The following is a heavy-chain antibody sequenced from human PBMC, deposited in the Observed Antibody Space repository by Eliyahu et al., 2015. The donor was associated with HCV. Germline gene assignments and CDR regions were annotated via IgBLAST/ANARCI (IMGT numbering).Heavy chain of an antibody. CDR3: ARDLDSSSWIDY. V-gene: IGHV3-7*01. D-gene: IGHD6-13*01. CDR1: GXTFSSYW. Sequence: EVQLVESGXGLVQXGGSXRLSCAASGXTFSSYWMSWVXQAPGKGLEWVANIKQDGSEKYYVDSVKGRFTISRDNAKNSLYLQMNSLRAEDTAVYYCARDLDSSSWIDYWGQGTLVTVSS. J-gene: IGHJ4*02. CDR2: IKQDGSEK.